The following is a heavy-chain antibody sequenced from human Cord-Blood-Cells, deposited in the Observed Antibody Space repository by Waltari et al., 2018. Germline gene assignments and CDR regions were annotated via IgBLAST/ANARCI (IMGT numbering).Heavy chain of an antibody. V-gene: IGHV4-39*01. CDR3: ARHFHSGYCSGGSCNWFDP. D-gene: IGHD2-15*01. Sequence: QLQLQEAGPGLVQPSENMSLTCTVSGGSISSSSYYCGWMRQPPGKGLEWVGSMYYSGSTYYNPSLKSRVTISVDTSKNQFSLKLSSVTAADTAVYYCARHFHSGYCSGGSCNWFDPWGQGTLVTISS. CDR2: MYYSGST. CDR1: GGSISSSSYY. J-gene: IGHJ5*02.